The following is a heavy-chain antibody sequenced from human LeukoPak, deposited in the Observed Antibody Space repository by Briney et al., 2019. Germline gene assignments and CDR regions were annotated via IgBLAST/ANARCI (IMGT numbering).Heavy chain of an antibody. D-gene: IGHD3-22*01. J-gene: IGHJ4*02. CDR1: GSTVSSNY. V-gene: IGHV3-53*01. Sequence: GGSLRLSCAASGSTVSSNYMSWVRRAPGKGLEWVSVIYSGGSTYYADSVKGRFTISRDNSKNTLYLQMNSLRAEDTAVYYCARDHKAYYYDSSGYYLDYWGQGTLVTVSS. CDR3: ARDHKAYYYDSSGYYLDY. CDR2: IYSGGST.